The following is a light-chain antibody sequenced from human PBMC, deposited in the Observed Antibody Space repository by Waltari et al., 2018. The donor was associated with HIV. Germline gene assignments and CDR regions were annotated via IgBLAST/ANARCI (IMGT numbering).Light chain of an antibody. CDR2: EVS. Sequence: QSALTQPPSASGSPGQSVTISCTGTSRDVGDYHYVPWYQQHPGKAPKLMIFEVSKRSSGVPDRFSGSKSGNTASLTVSGLQAEDEAEYYCSSYGGNSNVVFGGGTKLTVL. V-gene: IGLV2-8*01. CDR1: SRDVGDYHY. CDR3: SSYGGNSNVV. J-gene: IGLJ2*01.